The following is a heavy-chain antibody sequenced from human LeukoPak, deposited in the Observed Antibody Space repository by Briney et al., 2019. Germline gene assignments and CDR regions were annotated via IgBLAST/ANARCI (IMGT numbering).Heavy chain of an antibody. V-gene: IGHV4-39*01. J-gene: IGHJ3*02. CDR2: IYYSGST. CDR3: ARPRITMIVEAFDI. Sequence: SETLSLTCTVLGGSISSSSYSWGWIRQPPGKGLEWIGSIYYSGSTYYNPSLKSRVTISVDTSKNQFSLKLSSVTAADTAVYYCARPRITMIVEAFDIWGQGTMVTVSS. D-gene: IGHD3-22*01. CDR1: GGSISSSSYS.